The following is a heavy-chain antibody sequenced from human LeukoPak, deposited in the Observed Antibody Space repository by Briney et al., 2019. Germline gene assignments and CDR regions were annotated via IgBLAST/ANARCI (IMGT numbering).Heavy chain of an antibody. J-gene: IGHJ4*02. CDR3: ARGLWCGDSRNPYLDY. V-gene: IGHV1-18*04. CDR2: TSVSNGDT. CDR1: GYTFTSYH. D-gene: IGHD3-10*01. Sequence: ASVKVSCKASGYTFTSYHMHWVRQAPGQGLEWMGWTSVSNGDTEYAGKFQGRVTMTTDTSTSTAYMELRSLRSDDTAIYFCARGLWCGDSRNPYLDYWGQGTLVTVSS.